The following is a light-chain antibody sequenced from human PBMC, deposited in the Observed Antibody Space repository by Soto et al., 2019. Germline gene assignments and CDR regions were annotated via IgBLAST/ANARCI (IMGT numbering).Light chain of an antibody. CDR2: GAS. CDR1: QSVSSTY. V-gene: IGKV3-20*01. J-gene: IGKJ1*01. CDR3: QQHASAPRT. Sequence: VLRISKGPLSFASGEIAALSVRPSQSVSSTYLTWYQQKPGQPPRLLIFGASSRATGIPDRFSGSGSGTDFTLTICRLESEAFAVYYCQQHASAPRTFGQGTKVDIK.